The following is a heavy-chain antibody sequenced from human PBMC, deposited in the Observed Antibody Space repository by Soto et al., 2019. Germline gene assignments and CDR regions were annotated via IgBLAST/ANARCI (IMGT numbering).Heavy chain of an antibody. CDR1: GASIRNYY. CDR3: ARSSAAESSSYYASDY. CDR2: SYYSGST. J-gene: IGHJ4*02. D-gene: IGHD6-13*01. Sequence: SETLALTCTVSGASIRNYYWSWIRQPPGKGLEWIGFSYYSGSTNYNPSLKSRVTMSVDTSKNQFSLKLSSVTAADTAVYYCARSSAAESSSYYASDYRGKGTLVT. V-gene: IGHV4-59*12.